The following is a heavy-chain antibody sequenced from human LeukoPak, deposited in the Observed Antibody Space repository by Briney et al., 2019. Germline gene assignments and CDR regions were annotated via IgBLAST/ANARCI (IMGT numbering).Heavy chain of an antibody. V-gene: IGHV3-23*01. Sequence: GGSLRLSCAASGFIFNNYGLIWVRQAPGEGLEWVSAISNDGGGTQYADFVEGRFTISRDNSKNTLFLQMSSLRAEDTALYYCAKGSSGYFADLWGQGTLVTVSS. CDR3: AKGSSGYFADL. D-gene: IGHD3-22*01. J-gene: IGHJ5*02. CDR1: GFIFNNYG. CDR2: ISNDGGGT.